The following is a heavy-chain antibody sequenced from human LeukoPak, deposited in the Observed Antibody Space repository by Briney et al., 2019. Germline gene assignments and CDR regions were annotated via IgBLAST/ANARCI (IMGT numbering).Heavy chain of an antibody. CDR2: INPNSGGT. Sequence: SVKVSCKASGYTFTGYYMHWVRQAPGQGLEWMGWINPNSGGTNYAQKFQGRVTMTRDTSISTAYMELSGLRSDDTAVYYRVRGEVGYCSSTSCPRGYYHYYGMDVWGQGTTVTVSS. CDR1: GYTFTGYY. J-gene: IGHJ6*02. D-gene: IGHD2-2*01. CDR3: VRGEVGYCSSTSCPRGYYHYYGMDV. V-gene: IGHV1-2*02.